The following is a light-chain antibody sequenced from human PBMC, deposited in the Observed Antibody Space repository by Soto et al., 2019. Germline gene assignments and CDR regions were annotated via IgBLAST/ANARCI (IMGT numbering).Light chain of an antibody. J-gene: IGKJ3*01. V-gene: IGKV1-33*01. Sequence: DIQMTQSPSSLSASVGDRVTITCQASQDISNYLNWYQQKPGKAPKLLIHDVFNLETGVPSRFSGSGSGTDFTFTISSLQPEDIATYYCQQYGNLPFTFGTGTKVDI. CDR3: QQYGNLPFT. CDR2: DVF. CDR1: QDISNY.